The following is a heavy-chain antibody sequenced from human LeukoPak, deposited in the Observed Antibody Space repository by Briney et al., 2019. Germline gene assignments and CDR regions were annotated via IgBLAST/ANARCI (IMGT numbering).Heavy chain of an antibody. V-gene: IGHV3-23*01. Sequence: GGSLRLSCAASGFTVSSNYMSWVRQAPGKGLEWVSGISGSGDSTYYADSVEGRFTISRDNAKNSLYLQMNSLRDEDTAVYYCAKDMAPYCSSTSCAHDYWGQGTLVTVSS. J-gene: IGHJ4*02. CDR1: GFTVSSNY. D-gene: IGHD2-2*01. CDR2: ISGSGDST. CDR3: AKDMAPYCSSTSCAHDY.